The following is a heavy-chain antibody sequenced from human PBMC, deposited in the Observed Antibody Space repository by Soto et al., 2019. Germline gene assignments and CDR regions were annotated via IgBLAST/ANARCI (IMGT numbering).Heavy chain of an antibody. D-gene: IGHD3-22*01. J-gene: IGHJ3*01. CDR2: ISNNGGST. CDR3: ARDQLYYNDISGRPLNAFDV. CDR1: GFTFSRYA. Sequence: GGSLRLSCAASGFTFSRYAMHWVRQAPGKGLEYVSAISNNGGSTYYANSVKGRFTISRDNSKNTLYLQMNSLRAEDTAVYYCARDQLYYNDISGRPLNAFDVWGQGTIVTVSS. V-gene: IGHV3-64*01.